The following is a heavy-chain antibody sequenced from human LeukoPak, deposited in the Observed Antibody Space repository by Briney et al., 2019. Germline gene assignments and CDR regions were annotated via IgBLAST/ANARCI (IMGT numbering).Heavy chain of an antibody. CDR1: GGSISTTSYY. D-gene: IGHD3-22*01. CDR3: ASHVHGYYYDDSGYSAYFDS. J-gene: IGHJ4*02. V-gene: IGHV4-39*01. CDR2: IFYSGTT. Sequence: PSETLSLTCTVSGGSISTTSYYWGWIRQPPGKGLEWIGSIFYSGTTYYNPSLKSRVSISVDTSRNQFSLRLSSVTAADTAVYYCASHVHGYYYDDSGYSAYFDSWGQGTLATVSA.